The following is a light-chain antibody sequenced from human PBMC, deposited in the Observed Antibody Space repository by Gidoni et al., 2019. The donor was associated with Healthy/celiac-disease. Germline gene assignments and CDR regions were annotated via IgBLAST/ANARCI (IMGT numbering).Light chain of an antibody. V-gene: IGKV1-39*01. CDR3: QPIT. J-gene: IGKJ4*01. CDR2: AAS. Sequence: DIQMTQSPSSLSASVGDRVTITCRASQSISSYLNWYQQKPGKAPKLLIYAASSLQSGVPSRFSGSGSGTDFTLTISSLQPEDFATYYCQPITFGGGTKVEIK. CDR1: QSISSY.